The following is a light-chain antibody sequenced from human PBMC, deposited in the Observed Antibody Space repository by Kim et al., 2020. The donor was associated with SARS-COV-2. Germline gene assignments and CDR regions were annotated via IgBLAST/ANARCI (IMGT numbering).Light chain of an antibody. CDR1: ALPNQY. CDR2: KDS. CDR3: QSADSTDYV. V-gene: IGLV3-25*03. J-gene: IGLJ1*01. Sequence: VSQGQKARITCSGDALPNQYAYWYQQKPGQAPVLLIYKDSERPSGIPERFSGSSSGTTVTLTISGVQAEDEADYYCQSADSTDYVFGTGTKVTVL.